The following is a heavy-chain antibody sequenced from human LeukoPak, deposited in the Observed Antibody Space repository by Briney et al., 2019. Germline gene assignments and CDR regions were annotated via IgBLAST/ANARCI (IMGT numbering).Heavy chain of an antibody. V-gene: IGHV4-38-2*02. CDR3: ARVGTGQVPGY. Sequence: SETLSLTCTVSGYSISSGYYWGWIRQPPGKGLEWIGSIYHSGSTYYNPSLESRVTISVDTSKNQFSLKLSSVTAANTAVYYCARVGTGQVPGYWGQGTLVTVSS. CDR1: GYSISSGYY. CDR2: IYHSGST. J-gene: IGHJ4*02. D-gene: IGHD7-27*01.